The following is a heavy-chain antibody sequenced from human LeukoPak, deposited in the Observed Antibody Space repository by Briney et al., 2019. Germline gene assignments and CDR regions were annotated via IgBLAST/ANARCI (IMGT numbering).Heavy chain of an antibody. CDR2: IYTSGST. CDR1: GVSISSYY. D-gene: IGHD3-22*01. J-gene: IGHJ4*02. CDR3: ARDLRESSGPYYYFDY. V-gene: IGHV4-4*07. Sequence: SETLSLTCTVSGVSISSYYWSWIRQPAGKGLEWIGRIYTSGSTNYNPSLKSRVTMSVDTSKNQFSLKLSSVTAADTAVYYCARDLRESSGPYYYFDYWGQGTLVTVSS.